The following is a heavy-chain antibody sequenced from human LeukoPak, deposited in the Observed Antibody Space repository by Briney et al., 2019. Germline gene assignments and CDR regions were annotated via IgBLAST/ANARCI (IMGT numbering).Heavy chain of an antibody. J-gene: IGHJ6*03. V-gene: IGHV3-15*01. CDR2: IKSKTGGGTT. CDR3: TTVGLYDFWSGYYIPPHYMDV. Sequence: GGSLRLSCAASGFTFSNAWMSWVRQAPGKGLEWVGRIKSKTGGGTTDYAAPVKGRFTIPRDDSKNTLYLQMNSLKTEDTAVYYCTTVGLYDFWSGYYIPPHYMDVWGKGTTVTVSS. D-gene: IGHD3-3*01. CDR1: GFTFSNAW.